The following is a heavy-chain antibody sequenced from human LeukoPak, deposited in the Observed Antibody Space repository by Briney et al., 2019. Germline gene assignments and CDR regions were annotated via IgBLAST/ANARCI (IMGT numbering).Heavy chain of an antibody. V-gene: IGHV3-30-3*01. CDR3: ARDPDSSGPSYFDY. D-gene: IGHD3-22*01. CDR2: ISYDGSNK. CDR1: GFTFSSYA. J-gene: IGHJ4*02. Sequence: GGSLRLSCAASGFTFSSYAMHWVRQAPGKGLEWVAVISYDGSNKYYADSVKGRFTISSDNSKNTLYLQMNSLRAEDTAVYYCARDPDSSGPSYFDYWGQGTLVTVSS.